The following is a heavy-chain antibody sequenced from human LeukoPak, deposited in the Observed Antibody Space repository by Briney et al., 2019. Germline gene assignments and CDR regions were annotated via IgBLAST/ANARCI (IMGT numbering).Heavy chain of an antibody. Sequence: GGSLRLSCATSGFTFDDYGMSWVRQAPGKGLQWVSDINWNGGSTNYADSVKGRFTVSRDNAKNSLYLQMNSLRAEDTALYYCARALNPGIAVAGSGGYWGQGTLVTVSS. CDR2: INWNGGST. J-gene: IGHJ4*02. CDR3: ARALNPGIAVAGSGGY. D-gene: IGHD6-19*01. V-gene: IGHV3-20*04. CDR1: GFTFDDYG.